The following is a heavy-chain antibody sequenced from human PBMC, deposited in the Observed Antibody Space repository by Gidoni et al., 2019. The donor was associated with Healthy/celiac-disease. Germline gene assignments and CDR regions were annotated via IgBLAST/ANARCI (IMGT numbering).Heavy chain of an antibody. CDR1: GGSFSGSY. J-gene: IGHJ6*02. Sequence: QVQLQQWGAGLLKPSETLSLTCAVYGGSFSGSYWDWIRQPTGKGLEWLGEINHSGSTNYNPSLKMRVTISVDTSKNQFSLNLSSVTAAYTAVYYCARWSYYDFWSGPLGAYYYYGMDVWGQGTTVTVSS. CDR2: INHSGST. D-gene: IGHD3-3*01. V-gene: IGHV4-34*01. CDR3: ARWSYYDFWSGPLGAYYYYGMDV.